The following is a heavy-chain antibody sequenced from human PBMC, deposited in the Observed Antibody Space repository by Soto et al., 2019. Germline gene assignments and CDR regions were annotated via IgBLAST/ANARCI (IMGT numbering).Heavy chain of an antibody. CDR1: GYTFTSYG. CDR3: ARIDDSSGYYYVDY. D-gene: IGHD3-22*01. CDR2: ISAYNGNT. Sequence: QVQLVQSGAEVKKPGASVKVSCKASGYTFTSYGISWVRQAPGQGLEWMGWISAYNGNTNYAQKSQGRVNMTTDTSTSAAYRELRSLRSDDTAVYYCARIDDSSGYYYVDYWGQGTLVTVSS. J-gene: IGHJ4*02. V-gene: IGHV1-18*01.